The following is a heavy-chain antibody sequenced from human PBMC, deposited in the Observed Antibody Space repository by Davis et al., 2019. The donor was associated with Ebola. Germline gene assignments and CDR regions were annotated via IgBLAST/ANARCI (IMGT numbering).Heavy chain of an antibody. V-gene: IGHV3-30*03. Sequence: GGSLRLSCAASGFTFSSFGMYWVRQAPGKGLEWVAVISYDGSNKYYADFVKGRFTVSRDNSKNTLYLQMNSLRAEDTAVYYCGGGAAAGTASIYFYYGMDVWGQGTTVTVSS. CDR1: GFTFSSFG. J-gene: IGHJ6*02. CDR2: ISYDGSNK. CDR3: GGGAAAGTASIYFYYGMDV. D-gene: IGHD6-13*01.